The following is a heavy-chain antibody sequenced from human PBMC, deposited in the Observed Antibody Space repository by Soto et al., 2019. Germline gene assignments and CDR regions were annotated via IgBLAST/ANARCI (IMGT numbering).Heavy chain of an antibody. CDR1: GGSFSGYY. V-gene: IGHV4-59*01. CDR2: IYYSGST. J-gene: IGHJ6*02. D-gene: IGHD3-22*01. Sequence: PSETLSLTCAVYGGSFSGYYWSWIRQPPGKGLEWIGYIYYSGSTNYNPSLKSRVTISVDTSKNQFSLKLSSVTAADTAVYYCAREGYYYDSSGYSPHFYYYYGMDVWGQGTTVTVS. CDR3: AREGYYYDSSGYSPHFYYYYGMDV.